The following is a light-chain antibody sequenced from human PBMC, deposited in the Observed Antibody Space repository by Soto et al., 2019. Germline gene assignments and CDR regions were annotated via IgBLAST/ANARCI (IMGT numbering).Light chain of an antibody. Sequence: QSVLTQPASVSGSPGQSITISCSGTSGDIGSYNHVAWYQQFPGKSPKLMIYAVSDRPSGVSNRFSGSKSGNTASLTISGLQAEDEADYYCSSYTSSSTLYVFXTGTKVTVL. V-gene: IGLV2-14*03. CDR1: SGDIGSYNH. J-gene: IGLJ1*01. CDR2: AVS. CDR3: SSYTSSSTLYV.